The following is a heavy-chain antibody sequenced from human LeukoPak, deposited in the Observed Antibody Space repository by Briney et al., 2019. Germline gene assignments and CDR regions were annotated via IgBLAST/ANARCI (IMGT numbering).Heavy chain of an antibody. CDR2: INPNSGGT. D-gene: IGHD3-22*01. V-gene: IGHV1-2*02. CDR3: ARAITMIVVVMADY. J-gene: IGHJ4*02. Sequence: ASVKVSCKASGYTFTGYYMHWVRQAPGQGLEWMGWINPNSGGTNYAQKFQGRDTMTRDTSISTAYMELSRLRSDDTAVYYCARAITMIVVVMADYWGQGTLVTVSS. CDR1: GYTFTGYY.